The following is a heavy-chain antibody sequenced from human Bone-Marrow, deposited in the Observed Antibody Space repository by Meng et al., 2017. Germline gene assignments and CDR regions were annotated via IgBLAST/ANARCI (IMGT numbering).Heavy chain of an antibody. CDR1: GFTFSSYE. J-gene: IGHJ4*02. CDR3: ARGEDFYFNSNVHYFDY. CDR2: ISSSGSTI. V-gene: IGHV3-48*03. D-gene: IGHD2/OR15-2a*01. Sequence: GESLKISCAASGFTFSSYEMNWVRQAPGKGLEWVSYISSSGSTIYYADSVKGRFTISRDNSKNTLYLQMNSLRAEDTAVYYCARGEDFYFNSNVHYFDYWGQGTLVTVSS.